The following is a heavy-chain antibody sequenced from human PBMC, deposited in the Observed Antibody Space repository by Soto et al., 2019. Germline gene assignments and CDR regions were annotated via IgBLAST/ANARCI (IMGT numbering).Heavy chain of an antibody. D-gene: IGHD3-3*01. CDR3: ARGSVFGVVIIPQYYYYGMDV. CDR1: GFTFSSYG. J-gene: IGHJ6*02. CDR2: IWYDGSNK. V-gene: IGHV3-33*01. Sequence: PGGSLRLSCAASGFTFSSYGMHWVRQAPGKGLEWVAVIWYDGSNKYYADSVKGRFTISRDNSKNTLYLQMNSLRAEDTAVYYCARGSVFGVVIIPQYYYYGMDVWGQGTTVTVSS.